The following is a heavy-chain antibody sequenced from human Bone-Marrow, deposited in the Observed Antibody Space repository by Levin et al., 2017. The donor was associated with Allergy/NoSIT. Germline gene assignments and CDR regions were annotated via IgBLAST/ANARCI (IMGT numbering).Heavy chain of an antibody. V-gene: IGHV3-72*01. Sequence: GGSLRLSCAASGFTFSDHYMEWVRQAPGKGLEWVGRIRNKGNGHTTEYAASVKGRFTISRDDSKNSLYLQMSSLKTEDTAVYYCAREDSYSAVYYYDYWGQGTLVTVSS. CDR2: IRNKGNGHTT. CDR3: AREDSYSAVYYYDY. CDR1: GFTFSDHY. J-gene: IGHJ4*02. D-gene: IGHD3-22*01.